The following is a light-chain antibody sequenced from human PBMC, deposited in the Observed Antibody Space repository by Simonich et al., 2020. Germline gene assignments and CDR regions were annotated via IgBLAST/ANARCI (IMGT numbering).Light chain of an antibody. V-gene: IGLV4-69*01. CDR1: SGHSSYA. CDR3: QTWGTGIHWV. J-gene: IGLJ3*02. CDR2: LNSDGRH. Sequence: QSALTQSPSASASLGASVKLTCTLSSGHSSYAIAWHQQQPEKGPRYLMKLNSDGRHSKGDGIPDRFSGSSSGAERYLTISSLQSEDEADYYCQTWGTGIHWVFGGGTKLTVL.